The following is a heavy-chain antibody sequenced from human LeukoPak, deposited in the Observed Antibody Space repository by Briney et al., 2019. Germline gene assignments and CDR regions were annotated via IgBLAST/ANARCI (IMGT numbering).Heavy chain of an antibody. CDR3: ATYQLLYYYYYMDV. J-gene: IGHJ6*03. V-gene: IGHV3-53*01. D-gene: IGHD2-2*01. CDR2: IYSGGST. Sequence: GESLKISCAASGFTVSSNYMSWVRQAPGKGLEWVSVIYSGGSTYYADSVKGRFTISRDNSKNTLYLQMNSLRAEDTAVYYCATYQLLYYYYYMDVWGKGTTVTVSS. CDR1: GFTVSSNY.